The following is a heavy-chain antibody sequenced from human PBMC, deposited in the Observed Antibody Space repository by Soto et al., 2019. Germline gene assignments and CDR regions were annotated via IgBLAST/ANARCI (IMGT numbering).Heavy chain of an antibody. V-gene: IGHV3-64*01. CDR3: ARVSRYDFWSGPFDI. D-gene: IGHD3-3*01. CDR2: ISSNGGST. J-gene: IGHJ3*02. Sequence: GGSLRLSCAASGFTFSSYAMHWVRQAPGKGLEYVSAISSNGGSTYYANSVKGRFTISRDNSKNTLYLQMGSLRAEDMAVYYCARVSRYDFWSGPFDIWGQRTMVTVSS. CDR1: GFTFSSYA.